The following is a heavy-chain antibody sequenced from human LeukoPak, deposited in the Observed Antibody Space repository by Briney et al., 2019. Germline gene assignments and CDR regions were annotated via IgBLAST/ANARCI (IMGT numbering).Heavy chain of an antibody. CDR3: AKADSGTGAFDY. Sequence: GGSLRLSCAASGFTFSDYYMSWIRQAPGKGLEWVSYISSGGGTTYYADSVKGRFTVSRDNSKNTLYLQMNSLRAEDTAVYYCAKADSGTGAFDYWGQGTLVTVSS. CDR2: ISSGGGTT. V-gene: IGHV3-11*01. D-gene: IGHD2-21*01. J-gene: IGHJ4*02. CDR1: GFTFSDYY.